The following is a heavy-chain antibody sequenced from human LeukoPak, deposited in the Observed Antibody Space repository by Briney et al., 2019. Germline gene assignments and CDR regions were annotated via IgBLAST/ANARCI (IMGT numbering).Heavy chain of an antibody. CDR1: GYTFTSYD. J-gene: IGHJ4*02. CDR2: MNPNSGNT. D-gene: IGHD6-13*01. Sequence: ASVKVSCKASGYTFTSYDINWVRQATGQGLEWMGWMNPNSGNTGYAQKFQGGVTMTRNTSISTAYMELSSLRSEDTAVYYCARDGDSSSWRSIDYWGQGTLVTVSS. CDR3: ARDGDSSSWRSIDY. V-gene: IGHV1-8*01.